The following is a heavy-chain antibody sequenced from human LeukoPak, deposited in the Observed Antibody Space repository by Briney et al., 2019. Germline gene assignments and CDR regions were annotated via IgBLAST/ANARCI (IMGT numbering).Heavy chain of an antibody. CDR2: IYQSGST. Sequence: SETLSLTCAVSAVSISNGGYSWSWIRQPPGKGLEWIGYIYQSGSTYYNPSLKSRVTISVDRSKNQFSLKLNSVTAADTAVYYRARGGLAAAGSEIDSWGQGTLVTVSS. CDR1: AVSISNGGYS. CDR3: ARGGLAAAGSEIDS. V-gene: IGHV4-30-2*01. D-gene: IGHD6-13*01. J-gene: IGHJ4*02.